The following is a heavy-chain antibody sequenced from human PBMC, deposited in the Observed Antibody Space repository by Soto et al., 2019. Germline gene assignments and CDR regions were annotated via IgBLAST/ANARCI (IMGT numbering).Heavy chain of an antibody. D-gene: IGHD1-26*01. CDR1: GYTFDVFG. CDR3: ARPSSGSSRHYFDS. Sequence: EASVKVSCKASGYTFDVFGIAWVRQAPGQGLEWMGWIRPYSGSPHYAQKFQARVTMTRDTSTSTAYLELRSLTSDDTAIYYCARPSSGSSRHYFDSWG. V-gene: IGHV1-18*01. CDR2: IRPYSGSP. J-gene: IGHJ4*01.